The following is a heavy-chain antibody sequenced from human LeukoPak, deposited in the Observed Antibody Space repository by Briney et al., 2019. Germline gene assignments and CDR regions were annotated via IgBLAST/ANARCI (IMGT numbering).Heavy chain of an antibody. Sequence: PGGSLRLSCAASGFTFGNAWMSWVRQAPGKGLEWVGRIKRKNNGGTTDYGAPVKGRFTISRDDSKNTLYLQMNSLKTEDTAVYYCTTHDYYGSGTFDIWGQGTMVTVSS. CDR2: IKRKNNGGTT. V-gene: IGHV3-15*01. D-gene: IGHD3-10*01. J-gene: IGHJ3*02. CDR1: GFTFGNAW. CDR3: TTHDYYGSGTFDI.